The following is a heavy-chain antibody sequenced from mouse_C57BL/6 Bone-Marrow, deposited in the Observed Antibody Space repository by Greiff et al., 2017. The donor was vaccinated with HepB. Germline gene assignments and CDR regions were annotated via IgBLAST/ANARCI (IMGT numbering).Heavy chain of an antibody. CDR2: ISYDGSN. CDR1: GYSITSGYY. V-gene: IGHV3-6*01. J-gene: IGHJ4*01. CDR3: ARGGSSSRYAMDY. D-gene: IGHD1-1*01. Sequence: ESGPGLVKPSQSLSLTCSVTGYSITSGYYWNWIRQFPGNKLEWMGYISYDGSNNYNPSLKNRISITRDTSKNQFFLKLNPVTTEDTATYYCARGGSSSRYAMDYWGQGTSVTVSS.